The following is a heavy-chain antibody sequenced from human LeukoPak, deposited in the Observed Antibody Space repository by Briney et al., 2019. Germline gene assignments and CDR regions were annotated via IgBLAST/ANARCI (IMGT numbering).Heavy chain of an antibody. J-gene: IGHJ3*02. CDR1: GYSFTSYW. D-gene: IGHD5-12*01. CDR2: IYPGDYDT. Sequence: GESLKISCKGSGYSFTSYWIGWVRQLPGKGLEWMGIIYPGDYDTRYSPSFQGQVTISADKSISTAYLPWSSLKASDTAMYYCARRPVGVATIRDAFDIWGQGTMVTVSS. CDR3: ARRPVGVATIRDAFDI. V-gene: IGHV5-51*01.